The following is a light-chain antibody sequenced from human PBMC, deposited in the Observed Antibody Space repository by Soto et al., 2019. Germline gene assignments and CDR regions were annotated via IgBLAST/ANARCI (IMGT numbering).Light chain of an antibody. CDR1: QGINKW. V-gene: IGKV1-12*01. J-gene: IGKJ4*01. CDR2: AAS. CDR3: QQANTCALT. Sequence: DIQMTQSPSSVSAPVGDRVTITCRASQGINKWLAWYQQKPGTAPKLLIYAASSLESGVPSRFSGSGSGTDFTLTISSLQPEDFATYYCQQANTCALTFGGGTKVEI.